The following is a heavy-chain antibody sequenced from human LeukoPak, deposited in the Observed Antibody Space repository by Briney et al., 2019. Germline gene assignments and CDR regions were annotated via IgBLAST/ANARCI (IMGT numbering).Heavy chain of an antibody. V-gene: IGHV3-23*01. CDR2: ISGSGGST. D-gene: IGHD3-10*01. J-gene: IGHJ5*02. CDR3: AKPCYYGSGSNNWFDP. Sequence: GGSLRLSCAASGFTFSSYAMSWVRQAPGEGLEWVSAISGSGGSTYYADSVKGRFTISRDNSKNTLYLQMNSLRAEDTAVYYCAKPCYYGSGSNNWFDPWGQGTLVTVSS. CDR1: GFTFSSYA.